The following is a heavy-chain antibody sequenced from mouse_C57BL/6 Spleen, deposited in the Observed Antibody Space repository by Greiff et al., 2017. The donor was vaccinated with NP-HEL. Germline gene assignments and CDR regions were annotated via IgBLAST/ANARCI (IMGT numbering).Heavy chain of an antibody. V-gene: IGHV1-50*01. Sequence: VQLQQPGAELVKPGASVKLSCKASGYTFTSYWMQWVKQRPGPGLEWIGEIDPSDSYTNYNQKFKGKATLTVATSSRTAYMQLSSLTSEDSAVYYCARRDGYYDLYFDVWGTGTTVTVSS. J-gene: IGHJ1*03. CDR2: IDPSDSYT. CDR3: ARRDGYYDLYFDV. D-gene: IGHD2-3*01. CDR1: GYTFTSYW.